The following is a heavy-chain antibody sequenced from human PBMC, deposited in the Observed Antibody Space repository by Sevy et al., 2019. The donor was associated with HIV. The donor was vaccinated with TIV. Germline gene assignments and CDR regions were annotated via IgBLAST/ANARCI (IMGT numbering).Heavy chain of an antibody. Sequence: SETLSLTCTVSGGSITSLYWNWIRQPPGKGLEWIANIYYNGHINYNPSLKSRGTLSLDTSKNPFSLRLSSVTAADTAMYYCAGENAWGRGYSWGQGTLVTVSS. CDR3: AGENAWGRGYS. CDR2: IYYNGHI. V-gene: IGHV4-59*08. CDR1: GGSITSLY. J-gene: IGHJ4*02. D-gene: IGHD1-26*01.